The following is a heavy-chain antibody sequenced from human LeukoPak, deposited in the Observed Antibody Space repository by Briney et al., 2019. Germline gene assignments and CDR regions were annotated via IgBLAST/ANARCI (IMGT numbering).Heavy chain of an antibody. CDR3: AKDVGNDLTGYYNWFDP. CDR2: IRHDGSNK. CDR1: GFTFSTYG. D-gene: IGHD3-9*01. V-gene: IGHV3-30*02. Sequence: GGSLRFSCAASGFTFSTYGMHWVRQAPGKGLEWVTFIRHDGSNKYYAQSVKGRFTISRDNSKNTLYLQMSSLRAEDTAVYYCAKDVGNDLTGYYNWFDPWGQGTLVTVSS. J-gene: IGHJ5*02.